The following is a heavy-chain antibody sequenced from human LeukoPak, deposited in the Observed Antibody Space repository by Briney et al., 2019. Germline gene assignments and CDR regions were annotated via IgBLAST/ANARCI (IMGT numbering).Heavy chain of an antibody. CDR1: GGSINSSPYY. V-gene: IGHV4-39*01. CDR2: IHYSGSA. CDR3: ARGDSGWTRIGDAFDI. D-gene: IGHD6-19*01. J-gene: IGHJ3*02. Sequence: SETLSLTCAVSGGSINSSPYYWGWIRQPPGKGLEWLGSIHYSGSAYYKPSLKRRASIFVVTSKNQFSLNLRSVTAADTAVYYCARGDSGWTRIGDAFDIWGQGTMVTVSS.